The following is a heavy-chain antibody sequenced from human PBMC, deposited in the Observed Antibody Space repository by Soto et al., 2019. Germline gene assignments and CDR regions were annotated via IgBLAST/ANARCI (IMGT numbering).Heavy chain of an antibody. Sequence: ASETLSLTCTVSGGSISSGGYYWSWIRQHPGKGLEWIGYIYYSGSTYYNPSLKSRVTISVDTSKNQFSLKLSSVTAADTAVYYCASSRITMVRGVIPFDYWGQGTLVTVSS. CDR2: IYYSGST. CDR3: ASSRITMVRGVIPFDY. D-gene: IGHD3-10*01. CDR1: GGSISSGGYY. V-gene: IGHV4-31*03. J-gene: IGHJ4*02.